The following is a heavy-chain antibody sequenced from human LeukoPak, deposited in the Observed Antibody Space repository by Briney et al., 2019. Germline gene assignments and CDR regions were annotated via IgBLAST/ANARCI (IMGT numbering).Heavy chain of an antibody. CDR2: INPHSGGT. CDR3: ARGPTRYYFDY. V-gene: IGHV1-2*02. CDR1: GYTFTDYY. J-gene: IGHJ4*02. Sequence: ASVKVSCKASGYTFTDYYMHWVRQAPGQGLEWMGWINPHSGGTDHAQKFQGRVTMTRDTSISTAYMELSRLRSDDTAVYHCARGPTRYYFDYWGQGTLVTVSS.